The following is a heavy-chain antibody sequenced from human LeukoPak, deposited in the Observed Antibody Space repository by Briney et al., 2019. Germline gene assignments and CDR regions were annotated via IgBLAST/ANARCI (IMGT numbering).Heavy chain of an antibody. Sequence: SETLSLTCAVYGGSFSGYYWSWIRQPPGKGLEWIGEINHSGSTNYNPSLKSRVTISVDTSKNQFSLKLSSVTAADTAVYYCARGRRNFCSSTSCYPLRYYYYYGMDVWGKGTTVTVSS. CDR2: INHSGST. CDR3: ARGRRNFCSSTSCYPLRYYYYYGMDV. CDR1: GGSFSGYY. V-gene: IGHV4-34*01. J-gene: IGHJ6*04. D-gene: IGHD2-2*01.